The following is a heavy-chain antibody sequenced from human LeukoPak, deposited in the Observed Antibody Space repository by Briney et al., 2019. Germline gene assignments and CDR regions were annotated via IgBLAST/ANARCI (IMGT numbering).Heavy chain of an antibody. Sequence: SVKVSCKASGYTFTSYGISWVRQAPGQGLEWMGRIIPILGIANYAQKFQGRVTITADKSTSTAYMELSSLRSEDTAVYYCARLDPIGYCSVGSCYSWPPVFGMDVWGQGTTVTVSS. CDR3: ARLDPIGYCSVGSCYSWPPVFGMDV. CDR2: IIPILGIA. J-gene: IGHJ6*02. D-gene: IGHD2-15*01. V-gene: IGHV1-69*04. CDR1: GYTFTSYG.